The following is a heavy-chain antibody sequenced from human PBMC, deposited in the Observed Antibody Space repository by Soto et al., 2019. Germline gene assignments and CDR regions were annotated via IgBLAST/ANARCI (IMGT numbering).Heavy chain of an antibody. CDR2: IWYDGSEK. D-gene: IGHD2-21*01. V-gene: IGHV3-33*01. J-gene: IGHJ2*01. CDR1: GFTFRSSG. CDR3: VREARAYYGSPDVYFDL. Sequence: QVQLAESGGAVVQPGRSLRLSCVASGFTFRSSGMHWVRQAPGKGLEWVAVIWYDGSEKYYTDSVKGRFTISRENSNNTLFLQMNRLRAEDTAVYFCVREARAYYGSPDVYFDLWGRGTLVTVSS.